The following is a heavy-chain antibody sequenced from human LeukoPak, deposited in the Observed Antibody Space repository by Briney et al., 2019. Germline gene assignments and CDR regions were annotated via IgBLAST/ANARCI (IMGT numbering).Heavy chain of an antibody. Sequence: GGSLRLSCAASGFTVSSNYMSWVRQAPGKGLEWVSVIYSGGSTYYADSVKSRFTISRDNSKNTLYLQMNSLRAEDTALYYCARGKPVTGTPDYYSYGMDVWGQGTMVTVSS. D-gene: IGHD1-20*01. CDR3: ARGKPVTGTPDYYSYGMDV. V-gene: IGHV3-53*01. CDR1: GFTVSSNY. CDR2: IYSGGST. J-gene: IGHJ6*02.